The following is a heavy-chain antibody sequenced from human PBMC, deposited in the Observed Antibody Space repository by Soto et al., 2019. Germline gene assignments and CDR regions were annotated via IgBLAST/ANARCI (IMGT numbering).Heavy chain of an antibody. CDR2: MNPNSGNT. Sequence: ASVKVSCKASGYTFTSYDINWVRQATGQGLEWMGWMNPNSGNTGYAQKFQGRVTMTRNTSISTAYMELSSLRSEDTAVYYCARGLLVRGVITGYGMEVWGQGNKVTVSS. J-gene: IGHJ6*02. V-gene: IGHV1-8*01. CDR1: GYTFTSYD. D-gene: IGHD3-10*01. CDR3: ARGLLVRGVITGYGMEV.